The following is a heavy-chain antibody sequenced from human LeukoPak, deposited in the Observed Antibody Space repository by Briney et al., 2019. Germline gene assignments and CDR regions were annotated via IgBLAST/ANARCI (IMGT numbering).Heavy chain of an antibody. CDR2: INTSGSA. D-gene: IGHD1-26*01. V-gene: IGHV4-4*07. Sequence: PSETLSLTCTVSGASISSYYWSWIRLPAGKGLEWFGRINTSGSAIYNPSLKSRVTISVDTSKNQFSLKLSSVTAADTAVYYCARAMYSGSYYYYYGMDVWGQGTTVTVSS. CDR3: ARAMYSGSYYYYYGMDV. CDR1: GASISSYY. J-gene: IGHJ6*02.